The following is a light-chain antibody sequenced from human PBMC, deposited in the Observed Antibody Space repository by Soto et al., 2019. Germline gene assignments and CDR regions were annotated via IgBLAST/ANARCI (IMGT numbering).Light chain of an antibody. CDR1: QSVRSTY. Sequence: NVITKSPVTLSVYTGEGATLSCRASQSVRSTYLAWYQQKPGQAPRLLIFGVSNRAAGIPARFSGSGSGTEFTLTISSLQSEDFAVYYCQQYGDWPLTFGGGTKV. CDR3: QQYGDWPLT. J-gene: IGKJ4*01. V-gene: IGKV3-15*01. CDR2: GVS.